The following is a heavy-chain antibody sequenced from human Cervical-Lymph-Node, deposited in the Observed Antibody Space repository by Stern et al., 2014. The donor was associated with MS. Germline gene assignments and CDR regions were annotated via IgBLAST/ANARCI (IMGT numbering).Heavy chain of an antibody. CDR3: ARLRVITASFDP. Sequence: QVQLQESGPGLVKPSATLSLICTVSGGSISSYSWSWIRQPPGKGLEWIGYGYYSGSTNYNPSLKSRVTISVDTSKNQFSLKLTSVTAADTAMYYCARLRVITASFDPWGQGTLVTVSS. CDR2: GYYSGST. V-gene: IGHV4-59*01. CDR1: GGSISSYS. D-gene: IGHD4-11*01. J-gene: IGHJ5*02.